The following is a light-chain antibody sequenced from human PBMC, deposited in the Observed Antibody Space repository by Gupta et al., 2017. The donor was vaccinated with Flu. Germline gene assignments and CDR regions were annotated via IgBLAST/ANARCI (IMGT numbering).Light chain of an antibody. CDR2: KAS. CDR1: QNISSW. Sequence: PSTLSASVGDRVTITCRVSQNISSWLAWYQQRPGKAPNLLIYKASTVESGVPSRFSGSGSGTEFILTISSLQPDDFATYYCQHNNNSPWTFGQGTKVEVK. J-gene: IGKJ1*01. CDR3: QHNNNSPWT. V-gene: IGKV1-5*03.